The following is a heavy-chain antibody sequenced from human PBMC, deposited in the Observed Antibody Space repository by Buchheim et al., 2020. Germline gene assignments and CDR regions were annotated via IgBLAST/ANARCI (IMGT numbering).Heavy chain of an antibody. J-gene: IGHJ5*02. V-gene: IGHV4-31*03. D-gene: IGHD2-2*01. Sequence: QVQLQESGPGVVKPLQTLSLTCTVSGGSISSGGYYWNWIRQHPGKGLEWIGSIYYSGSTQYIPSLKSRLTISVDPSKNKFSLRLISVTAADTAIYYCARVQVIPAAPRGGWFDPWGQG. CDR1: GGSISSGGYY. CDR3: ARVQVIPAAPRGGWFDP. CDR2: IYYSGST.